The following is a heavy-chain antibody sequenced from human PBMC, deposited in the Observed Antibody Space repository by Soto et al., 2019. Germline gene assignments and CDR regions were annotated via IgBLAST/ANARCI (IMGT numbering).Heavy chain of an antibody. D-gene: IGHD5-12*01. V-gene: IGHV3-30-3*01. Sequence: PGGSLRLSCAASGFTFSSYAMHWVRQAPGKGLEWVAVIPYDGSNKYYADSVKGRFTISRDNSKNTLYLQMNSLRAEDTAVYYCARDPPPINSGYEWYGMDVWGQGTTVTVSS. CDR1: GFTFSSYA. CDR3: ARDPPPINSGYEWYGMDV. CDR2: IPYDGSNK. J-gene: IGHJ6*02.